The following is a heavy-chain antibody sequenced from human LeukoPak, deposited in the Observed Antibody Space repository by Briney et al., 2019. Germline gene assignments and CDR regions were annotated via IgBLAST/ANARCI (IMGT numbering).Heavy chain of an antibody. Sequence: ASVKVSCKASGYTFTSYDINWVRQATGQGLEWMGWMNPNSGNTGYAQKFQGRVTITRNTSISTAYMELSSLRSEDTAVYYCARGQVIAVAGLNWFDPWGQGTLVTVSS. CDR1: GYTFTSYD. V-gene: IGHV1-8*03. D-gene: IGHD6-19*01. J-gene: IGHJ5*02. CDR3: ARGQVIAVAGLNWFDP. CDR2: MNPNSGNT.